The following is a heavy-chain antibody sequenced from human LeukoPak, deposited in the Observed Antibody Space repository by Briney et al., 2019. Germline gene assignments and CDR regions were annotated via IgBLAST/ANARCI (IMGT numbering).Heavy chain of an antibody. V-gene: IGHV3-33*01. CDR3: ARGLRNTDTFDI. Sequence: PGGSLRLSCAASGFIFSNYGMHRVRQAPGKGLEWVAVIWYDGSNKYYADSVKGRFTISRDNSKNTVYLQTTRLRAEDTAVYYCARGLRNTDTFDIWGQGTMVTVSS. CDR2: IWYDGSNK. CDR1: GFIFSNYG. J-gene: IGHJ3*02.